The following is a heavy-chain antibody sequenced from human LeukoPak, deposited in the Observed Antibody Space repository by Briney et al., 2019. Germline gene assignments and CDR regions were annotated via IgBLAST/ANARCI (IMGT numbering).Heavy chain of an antibody. CDR2: IIPIFGTA. Sequence: SVKVSCKASGGTFSSYAISWVRQAPGQGLEWMGGIIPIFGTANYAQKFQGRVTITADESTSTAYMELSSLRPEDTAVYYCALPNGAARPKPQLKFDYWGRGTLVTVSS. CDR1: GGTFSSYA. CDR3: ALPNGAARPKPQLKFDY. V-gene: IGHV1-69*13. D-gene: IGHD6-6*01. J-gene: IGHJ4*02.